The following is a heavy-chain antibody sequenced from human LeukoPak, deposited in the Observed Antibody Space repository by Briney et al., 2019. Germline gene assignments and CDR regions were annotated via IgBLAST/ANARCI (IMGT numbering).Heavy chain of an antibody. Sequence: PSETLSLTCTVSGCSISSYYWSWIRQPPGKGLEWIGYIYYSGSTNYNPSLKSRVTISVDTSKNQFSLKLSSVTAADTAVYYCATLGVYSSGGNDYWGQGTPVTVSS. CDR3: ATLGVYSSGGNDY. CDR1: GCSISSYY. D-gene: IGHD6-19*01. V-gene: IGHV4-59*08. CDR2: IYYSGST. J-gene: IGHJ4*02.